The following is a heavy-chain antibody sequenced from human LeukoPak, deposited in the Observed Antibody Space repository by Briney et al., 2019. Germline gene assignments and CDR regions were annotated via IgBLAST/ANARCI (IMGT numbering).Heavy chain of an antibody. Sequence: GESLKISCEGSGYSFNKYWIAWVRQVPGKGLEWMGIIYLGDSDTRYSPSFQGQVTISADKSISTAYLQWSSLKASDTAMYYCARGGRGYDICYYYIDVWGKGTTVTVSS. D-gene: IGHD5-12*01. V-gene: IGHV5-51*01. CDR1: GYSFNKYW. CDR3: ARGGRGYDICYYYIDV. J-gene: IGHJ6*03. CDR2: IYLGDSDT.